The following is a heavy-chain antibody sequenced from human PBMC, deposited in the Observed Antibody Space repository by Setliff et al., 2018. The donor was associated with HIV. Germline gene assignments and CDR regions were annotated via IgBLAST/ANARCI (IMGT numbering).Heavy chain of an antibody. D-gene: IGHD5-18*01. Sequence: SETLSLTCSVSGGSMSRVYWTWIRQPPGKGLEWIGYVSASGTTKYNPSLQSRVTISGDSSKNQFSLRLSSVTAADTAVYYCARGRLGGYTYGSPPAFFDIWGQGTMVTVSS. CDR2: VSASGTT. V-gene: IGHV4-4*08. CDR1: GGSMSRVY. CDR3: ARGRLGGYTYGSPPAFFDI. J-gene: IGHJ3*02.